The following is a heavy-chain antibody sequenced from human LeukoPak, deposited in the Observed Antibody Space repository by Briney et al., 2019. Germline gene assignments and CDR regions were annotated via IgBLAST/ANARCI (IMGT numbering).Heavy chain of an antibody. CDR3: SRGPIQLWVHNGVDV. CDR2: IRSKAYRGTT. Sequence: GGSLRLSCTTSGFNFGDHAMTWVRQAPGKGLEWVGFIRSKAYRGTTEYAAAVKGRFTISRDDSKSVVYLQMNSLKSEDTAVYYCSRGPIQLWVHNGVDVWGQGTTVTVSS. V-gene: IGHV3-49*04. D-gene: IGHD5-18*01. CDR1: GFNFGDHA. J-gene: IGHJ6*02.